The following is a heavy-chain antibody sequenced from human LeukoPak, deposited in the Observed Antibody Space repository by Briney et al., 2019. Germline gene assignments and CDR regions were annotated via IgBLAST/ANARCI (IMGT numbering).Heavy chain of an antibody. CDR3: FGRFLGDAFDI. D-gene: IGHD3-3*01. CDR1: GFTFSIYS. Sequence: GGSLRLSCAASGFTFSIYSMNWFRQAPGKGLEWVSYITTTSSTIYYADSVKGRFTISRDNSKNSLYLQMNSLRTEDTALYYCFGRFLGDAFDIWGQGTMVTVSS. V-gene: IGHV3-48*04. CDR2: ITTTSSTI. J-gene: IGHJ3*02.